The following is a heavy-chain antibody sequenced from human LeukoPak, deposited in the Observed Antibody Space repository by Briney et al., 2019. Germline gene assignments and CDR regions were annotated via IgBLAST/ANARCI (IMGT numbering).Heavy chain of an antibody. CDR2: IYNGGRT. CDR3: ARDSRGVAFFDY. V-gene: IGHV3-53*01. Sequence: PGGSLRLSCAASGFTVSSNYMNWARQAPGKGLEWVSAIYNGGRTYYADSVKGRFIISRDTSKNTLYLQMNSLRAEDTAVYYCARDSRGVAFFDYWGQGTPVSVSS. D-gene: IGHD5-12*01. CDR1: GFTVSSNY. J-gene: IGHJ4*02.